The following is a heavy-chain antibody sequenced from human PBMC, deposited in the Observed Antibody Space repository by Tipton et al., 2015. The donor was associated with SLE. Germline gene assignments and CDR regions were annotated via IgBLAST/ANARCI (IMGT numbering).Heavy chain of an antibody. V-gene: IGHV1-2*02. J-gene: IGHJ6*02. CDR1: GYTFTDYY. Sequence: QLVQSGAEVKKPGASVKVSCKASGYTFTDYYMHWVRQAPGQGLEWMGWINPNSGGTNYAQKFQGRVTMTRDTSITTAYMELSRLRSDDTAMYYCASDHVDYHYFYGMDVWGQGTTVTVSS. CDR3: ASDHVDYHYFYGMDV. CDR2: INPNSGGT.